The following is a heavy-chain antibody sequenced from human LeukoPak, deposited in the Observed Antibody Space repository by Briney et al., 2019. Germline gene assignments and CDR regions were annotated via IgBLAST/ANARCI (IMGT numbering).Heavy chain of an antibody. CDR1: GGTFSSYA. J-gene: IGHJ4*02. V-gene: IGHV1-69*13. CDR3: VTYCGGDCYQIDY. D-gene: IGHD2-21*02. Sequence: SVKVSCKASGGTFSSYAISWVRQAPGQGLEWMGGIIPIFGTANYAQKFQGRVTITADESTSTAYMELSSLRSGDTAVYYCVTYCGGDCYQIDYWGQGTLVTVSS. CDR2: IIPIFGTA.